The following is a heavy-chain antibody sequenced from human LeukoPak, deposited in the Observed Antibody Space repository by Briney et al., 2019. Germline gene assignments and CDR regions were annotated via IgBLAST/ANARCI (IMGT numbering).Heavy chain of an antibody. CDR2: IYHSGST. CDR1: GGSISNGNW. Sequence: SGTLSLTCVVSGGSISNGNWWSWVRQPPGKGLEWIGEIYHSGSTNYNPSLKSRVTISVDKSKNQFSLKLSSVTAADTAVYYCARMDYYGSGSYGWGQGTLVTVSS. CDR3: ARMDYYGSGSYG. J-gene: IGHJ4*02. D-gene: IGHD3-10*01. V-gene: IGHV4-4*02.